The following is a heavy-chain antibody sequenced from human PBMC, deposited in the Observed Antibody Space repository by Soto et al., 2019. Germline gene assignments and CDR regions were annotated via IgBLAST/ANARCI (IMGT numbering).Heavy chain of an antibody. J-gene: IGHJ6*02. CDR1: GYSFTSYC. Sequence: GESLKISCKGSGYSFTSYCIAWVRQVPGKGLEWMGIICPGDSDTRYSPSFKGQVTISADKSINTAYLQWSSLKASDTAIYYCARVEWELPHYYFYYGMDVWGQGTAVTVSS. V-gene: IGHV5-51*01. CDR3: ARVEWELPHYYFYYGMDV. CDR2: ICPGDSDT. D-gene: IGHD1-26*01.